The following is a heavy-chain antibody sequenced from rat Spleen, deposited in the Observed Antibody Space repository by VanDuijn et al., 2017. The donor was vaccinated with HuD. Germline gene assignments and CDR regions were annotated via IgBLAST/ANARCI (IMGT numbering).Heavy chain of an antibody. CDR3: AKDRDGGYAFDY. CDR1: GFTFSNFP. J-gene: IGHJ2*01. V-gene: IGHV5-46*01. CDR2: IFYDGSST. Sequence: EVQLVESGGGLVQPGRSMKLSCAASGFTFSNFPMAWVRQAPTKGLEWVATIFYDGSSTYYLVSVKGRFTISRDNAKSSLYLQMNSLRSEDTATYYCAKDRDGGYAFDYWGQGVMVTVSS. D-gene: IGHD1-11*01.